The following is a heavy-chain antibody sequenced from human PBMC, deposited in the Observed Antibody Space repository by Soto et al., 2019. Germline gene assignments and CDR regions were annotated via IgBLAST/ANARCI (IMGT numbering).Heavy chain of an antibody. CDR1: GFTFSNYG. D-gene: IGHD6-13*01. J-gene: IGHJ4*02. CDR3: AKAHNLYSAIDY. V-gene: IGHV3-30*18. Sequence: QVQLVESGGGVVQPGRSLRLSCAASGFTFSNYGMHWVRQAPGNGLEWVAVISYDGSNKYYADSVKGRFTISRDNSKNTLYLQMNSLRPEDTAVYYCAKAHNLYSAIDYWGQGTLVTVSS. CDR2: ISYDGSNK.